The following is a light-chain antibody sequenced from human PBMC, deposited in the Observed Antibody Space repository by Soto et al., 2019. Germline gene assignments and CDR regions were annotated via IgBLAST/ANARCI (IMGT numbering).Light chain of an antibody. CDR1: SSNIGSNT. V-gene: IGLV1-44*01. CDR2: SNN. Sequence: QFVLTQPPSASGTPGQRVTISCSGSSSNIGSNTVNWYQQLPGTAPKLLIYSNNQRPSGVPDRFSGSKSGTSASLAISGLQSEDEADYYCAAWDDRLKGLYVFGTGTKVTVL. CDR3: AAWDDRLKGLYV. J-gene: IGLJ1*01.